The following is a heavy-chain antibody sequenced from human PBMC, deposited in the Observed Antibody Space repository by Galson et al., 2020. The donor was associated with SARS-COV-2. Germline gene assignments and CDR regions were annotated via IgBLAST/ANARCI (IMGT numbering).Heavy chain of an antibody. J-gene: IGHJ5*01. CDR1: GFTFGSSA. CDR2: ISYDGTTK. CDR3: ARETDDHTSSWFDS. D-gene: IGHD6-13*01. V-gene: IGHV3-30*04. Sequence: QLGESLKISCAASGFTFGSSAMHWVRQAPGKGLEWLAIISYDGTTKYNSESVKGRFTISRAISKNTLYLQMNSLRPEDTAVYYCARETDDHTSSWFDSWGQGTLVTVSS.